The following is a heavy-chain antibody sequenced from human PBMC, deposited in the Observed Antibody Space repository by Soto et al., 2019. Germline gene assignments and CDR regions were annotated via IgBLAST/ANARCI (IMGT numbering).Heavy chain of an antibody. CDR3: ARSMDYYYGRGSGNGHGV. CDR1: GYTFTAYY. V-gene: IGHV1-2*02. J-gene: IGHJ6*02. Sequence: QVQLVQSGAEVKEPGDSVRVSCEASGYTFTAYYIHWVRQAPGQGLEWMGWINPKFGDTTYAQDFQGRVSMTRDMSISTVYMELSSLTSDDTAIYYCARSMDYYYGRGSGNGHGVWGQGTTVTVFS. CDR2: INPKFGDT. D-gene: IGHD3-10*02.